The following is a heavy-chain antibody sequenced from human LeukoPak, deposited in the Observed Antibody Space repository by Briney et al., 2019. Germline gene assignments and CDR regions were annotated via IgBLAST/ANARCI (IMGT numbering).Heavy chain of an antibody. CDR1: GFTFSNYA. J-gene: IGHJ5*02. CDR2: ISSSNSYI. Sequence: SGGSLRLSCAASGFTFSNYAMSWVRQAPGKGLEWVSSISSSNSYIYYADSVKGRFTISRDNAKNSLYLQMNSLRAEDTAVYYCASLPYDFWSGSNWFDPWGQGTLVTVSS. D-gene: IGHD3-3*01. CDR3: ASLPYDFWSGSNWFDP. V-gene: IGHV3-21*01.